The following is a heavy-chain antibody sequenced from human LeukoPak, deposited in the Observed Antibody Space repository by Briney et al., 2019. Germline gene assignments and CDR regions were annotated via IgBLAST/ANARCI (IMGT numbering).Heavy chain of an antibody. V-gene: IGHV4-59*01. CDR2: ISYSGST. Sequence: SETLSLTCTVSGGSISSYYWSWMRQPPGKGLEWIGYISYSGSTNYNPSLKSRVTISVDTSKNQFSLKLSSVTAADTAVYYCARYVWGSYPTFEDYWGQGTLVTVSS. CDR3: ARYVWGSYPTFEDY. J-gene: IGHJ4*02. D-gene: IGHD3-16*02. CDR1: GGSISSYY.